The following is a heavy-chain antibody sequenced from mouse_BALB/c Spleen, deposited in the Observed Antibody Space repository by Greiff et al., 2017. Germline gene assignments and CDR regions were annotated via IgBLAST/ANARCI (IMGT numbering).Heavy chain of an antibody. D-gene: IGHD2-14*01. CDR3: ARSGYVYYFDY. CDR1: GYTFTSYY. J-gene: IGHJ2*01. Sequence: QVQLKQSGPELVKPGASVRISCKASGYTFTSYYIHWVKQRPGQGLEWIGWIYPGNVNTKYNEKFKGKATLTADKSSSTAYMQLSSLTSEDSAVYFCARSGYVYYFDYWGQGTTLTVSS. V-gene: IGHV1S56*01. CDR2: IYPGNVNT.